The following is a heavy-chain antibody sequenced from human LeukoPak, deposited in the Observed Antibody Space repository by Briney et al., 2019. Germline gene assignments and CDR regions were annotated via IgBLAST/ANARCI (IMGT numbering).Heavy chain of an antibody. Sequence: PGGSLRLSCAASGFTFSSYAMHWVRQAPGKGLEWVAVISYDGSNKYYADSVKGRFTTSRDNSKNTLYLQMNSLRAEDTAVYYCASIGSYWGQGTLVTVSS. D-gene: IGHD2-15*01. J-gene: IGHJ4*02. V-gene: IGHV3-30-3*01. CDR1: GFTFSSYA. CDR3: ASIGSY. CDR2: ISYDGSNK.